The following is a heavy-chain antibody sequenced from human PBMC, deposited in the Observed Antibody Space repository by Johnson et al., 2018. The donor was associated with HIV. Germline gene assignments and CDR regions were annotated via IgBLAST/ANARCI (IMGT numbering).Heavy chain of an antibody. D-gene: IGHD4-17*01. Sequence: VQLVESGGGVVQPGRSLRLSCAASGFTFSSYGMHWVRQAAGKGLEWVALIWYDGSNKYYADSVNGRFPISRDNSKNTLYLKMNSLRDEDTAVYYCARESTPWGADYVGYGFDIWGQGTMVTVSS. V-gene: IGHV3-33*01. CDR1: GFTFSSYG. CDR3: ARESTPWGADYVGYGFDI. CDR2: IWYDGSNK. J-gene: IGHJ3*02.